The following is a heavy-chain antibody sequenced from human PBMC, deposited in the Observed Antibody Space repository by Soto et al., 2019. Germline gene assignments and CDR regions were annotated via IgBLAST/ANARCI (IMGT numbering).Heavy chain of an antibody. Sequence: QVQLVQSGAEVKKPGASVKVSCKASGYTFTTYYMHWVRQAPGQGLEWMGIISPDGGRTSYAQKFQGRVTMTRDTSTSTVYMELSSLRSEDTAVYYCARFVRSCSATTCSTRADVWGQGITVTVSS. CDR2: ISPDGGRT. D-gene: IGHD2-2*01. V-gene: IGHV1-46*01. CDR3: ARFVRSCSATTCSTRADV. J-gene: IGHJ6*02. CDR1: GYTFTTYY.